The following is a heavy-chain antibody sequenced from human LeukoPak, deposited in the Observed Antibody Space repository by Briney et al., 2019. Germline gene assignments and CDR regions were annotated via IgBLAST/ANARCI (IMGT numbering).Heavy chain of an antibody. V-gene: IGHV4-30-4*01. D-gene: IGHD5-18*01. CDR2: IFLTGNT. J-gene: IGHJ4*02. CDR3: ARDSYSYGYGGFDY. Sequence: PSQTLSLTCTVSGGSIRIGDRYCSWVRQSPGNGLEWLGYIFLTGNTYYNPSLKSRVIISVDTSKNQFSLELNSVTAADTAVYYCARDSYSYGYGGFDYWGQGILVTVSS. CDR1: GGSIRIGDRY.